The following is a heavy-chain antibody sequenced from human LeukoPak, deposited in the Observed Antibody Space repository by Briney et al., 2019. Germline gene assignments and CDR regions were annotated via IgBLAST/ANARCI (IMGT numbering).Heavy chain of an antibody. V-gene: IGHV3-74*01. CDR1: GFTFSSYG. D-gene: IGHD6-13*01. J-gene: IGHJ4*02. CDR3: ARGSHIGAAGILDN. CDR2: IKSDESRT. Sequence: GGSLRLSCAASGFTFSSYGMHWVRQGPGKGLVWVSYIKSDESRTNYADSVKGRFTISRDNAKNTLYLQMNSLRAEDTAVYYCARGSHIGAAGILDNWGQGTLVTVSS.